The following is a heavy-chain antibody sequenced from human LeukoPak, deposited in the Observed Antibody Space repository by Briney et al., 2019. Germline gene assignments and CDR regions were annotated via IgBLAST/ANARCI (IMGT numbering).Heavy chain of an antibody. V-gene: IGHV4-4*07. D-gene: IGHD3-3*01. CDR3: ARERGYDFWAADY. Sequence: SETLSLTCTVSGDSFSPFYWSWIRQPAGKRLEWIGHIYTSGSPSYNPSLKSRVTMSVDTSKRKFSLKLNSVTAADTAVYYCARERGYDFWAADYWGQGTQVTVSS. CDR1: GDSFSPFY. CDR2: IYTSGSP. J-gene: IGHJ4*02.